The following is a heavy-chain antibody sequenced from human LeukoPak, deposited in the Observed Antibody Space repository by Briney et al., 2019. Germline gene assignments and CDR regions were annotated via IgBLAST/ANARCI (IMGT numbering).Heavy chain of an antibody. CDR2: IKQDGSEK. Sequence: EGSLRLSCAASGFTFSSYWMSWVRQAPGKGLEWVANIKQDGSEKYYVDSVKGRFTISRDNAKNSLYLQMNSLRAEDTAVYYCARERWTYDFWSGYYTENWFDPWGQGTLVTVSS. V-gene: IGHV3-7*01. J-gene: IGHJ5*02. CDR1: GFTFSSYW. CDR3: ARERWTYDFWSGYYTENWFDP. D-gene: IGHD3-3*01.